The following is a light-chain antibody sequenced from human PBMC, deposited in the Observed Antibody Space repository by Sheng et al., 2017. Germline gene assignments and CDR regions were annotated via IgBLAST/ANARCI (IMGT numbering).Light chain of an antibody. J-gene: IGLJ3*02. V-gene: IGLV3-1*01. CDR1: KLGDKY. Sequence: SYEVTQPPSVSVSPGQTGSITYSGDKLGDKYVCWYQQKPGQSPVLVIYQNMKRPSGIPERFSGSNSGNTATLTISETQAMDEADYYCQAWDTSTASWVFGGGTKLTVL. CDR2: QNM. CDR3: QAWDTSTASWV.